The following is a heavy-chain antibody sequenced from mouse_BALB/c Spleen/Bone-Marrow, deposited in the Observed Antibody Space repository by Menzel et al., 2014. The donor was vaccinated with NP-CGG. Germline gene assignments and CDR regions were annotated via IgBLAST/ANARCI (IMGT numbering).Heavy chain of an antibody. J-gene: IGHJ4*01. CDR3: ARPQFISGRYYAMDY. V-gene: IGHV1-63*01. Sequence: VQLQQSGAELVRPGTSVKISCKASGYAFTNYWLDWVKQSPGHGLEWIGDIYPGSGNTYFNEKFKGKATLTADKSSSTAYMHLSSLTSEDSAVYFCARPQFISGRYYAMDYWGQGTSVTVSS. CDR1: GYAFTNYW. CDR2: IYPGSGNT. D-gene: IGHD1-2*01.